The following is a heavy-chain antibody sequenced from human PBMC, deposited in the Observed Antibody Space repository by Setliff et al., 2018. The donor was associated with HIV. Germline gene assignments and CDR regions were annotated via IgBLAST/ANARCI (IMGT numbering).Heavy chain of an antibody. J-gene: IGHJ3*02. Sequence: PSETLSLTCTVSGDSVSSRSYYWSWIRQPPGKGLEWIGYIYYSGSTNYNPSLKSRVTISVDTSKNHFSLKLRSVTAADTAVYYCARNPCSGGSCPDAFDIWGQGTMVTVSS. CDR2: IYYSGST. D-gene: IGHD2-15*01. V-gene: IGHV4-61*03. CDR1: GDSVSSRSYY. CDR3: ARNPCSGGSCPDAFDI.